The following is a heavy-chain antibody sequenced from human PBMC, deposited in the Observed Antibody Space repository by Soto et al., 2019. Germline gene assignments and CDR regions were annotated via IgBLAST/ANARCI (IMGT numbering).Heavy chain of an antibody. Sequence: HVQLVQSGAEVKKPGSSVKVSCQTSGGTFTTSTISWVRQAPGQGLEWMGGIIPVFGTPSYAQKFQGRVTMIADKSSSTAYMELRNLRSEDTAMYYCARPADYVSGFSQWGQGTLVTVSS. CDR1: GGTFTTST. V-gene: IGHV1-69*06. CDR2: IIPVFGTP. J-gene: IGHJ4*02. CDR3: ARPADYVSGFSQ. D-gene: IGHD3-16*01.